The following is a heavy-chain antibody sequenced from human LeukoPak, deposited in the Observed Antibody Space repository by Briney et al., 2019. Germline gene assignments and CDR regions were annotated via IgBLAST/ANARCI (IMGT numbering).Heavy chain of an antibody. CDR2: ISYDGSNK. Sequence: HPGGTLRLSCAASGFTFSSYAMHWVRQPPGKGLEWVAVISYDGSNKYYADSVKGRFTISRDNSKNTLYQQMNSLRAEDTAVYYCARGSKSYGDYIRSRIHYFDYWGQGTLVTVSS. CDR1: GFTFSSYA. V-gene: IGHV3-30*04. J-gene: IGHJ4*02. CDR3: ARGSKSYGDYIRSRIHYFDY. D-gene: IGHD4-17*01.